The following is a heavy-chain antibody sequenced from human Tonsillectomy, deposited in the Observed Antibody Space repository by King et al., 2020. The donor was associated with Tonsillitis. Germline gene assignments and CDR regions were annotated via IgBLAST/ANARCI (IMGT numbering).Heavy chain of an antibody. Sequence: QLVQSGAEVKKPGASVKVSCKASGYTFTSYDISWVRQAPGQGLEWMGWISPYNGNTNYAQKLQGRVTMTTDISTSTAYMELRSLRSDDTAVYYCARDLGVYYYGSGSRNWFDPWGQGTLVTVSS. V-gene: IGHV1-18*04. CDR3: ARDLGVYYYGSGSRNWFDP. CDR2: ISPYNGNT. CDR1: GYTFTSYD. J-gene: IGHJ5*02. D-gene: IGHD3-10*01.